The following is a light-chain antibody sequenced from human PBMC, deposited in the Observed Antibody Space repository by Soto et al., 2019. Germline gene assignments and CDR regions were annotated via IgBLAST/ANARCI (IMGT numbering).Light chain of an antibody. V-gene: IGLV2-14*01. CDR1: SSDIGDYNF. Sequence: QSVLTQPASMSGSPGQSITISCTGTSSDIGDYNFVSWYQQYPGKVPKLLIYEVSNRPSGVSSRFSGSKSVNTASLTISGLRAEDEADYYCSSFTSSTTRVFGTGTKVTVL. J-gene: IGLJ1*01. CDR3: SSFTSSTTRV. CDR2: EVS.